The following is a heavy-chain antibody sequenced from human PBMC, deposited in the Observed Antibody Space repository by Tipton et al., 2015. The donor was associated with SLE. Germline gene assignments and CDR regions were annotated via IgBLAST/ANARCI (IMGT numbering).Heavy chain of an antibody. CDR3: ARDTAHYGSGDGAFDI. CDR1: SGSMRGHY. V-gene: IGHV4-59*06. D-gene: IGHD3-10*01. CDR2: IYYSGRT. J-gene: IGHJ3*02. Sequence: TLSLTCTVSSGSMRGHYWSWMRQPPGKGLEWIGYIYYSGRTYYNPSLKSRFTISLDTSKNQFSLKLSSVTAADTAVYYCARDTAHYGSGDGAFDIWGQGTMVTVSS.